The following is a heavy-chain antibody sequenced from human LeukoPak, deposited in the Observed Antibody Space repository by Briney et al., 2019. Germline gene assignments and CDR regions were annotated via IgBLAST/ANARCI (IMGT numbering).Heavy chain of an antibody. Sequence: GGSLRLSCAASEFTFSLYAMNWVRQAPGKGLEGVSYINDVSADIHYADSVKGRFTISRDNARNTLYLQMNSLRAEDTAVYYCARDTYQPGRIASWGQGTLVIVSS. CDR2: INDVSADI. CDR1: EFTFSLYA. CDR3: ARDTYQPGRIAS. V-gene: IGHV3-21*05. D-gene: IGHD2-2*01. J-gene: IGHJ4*02.